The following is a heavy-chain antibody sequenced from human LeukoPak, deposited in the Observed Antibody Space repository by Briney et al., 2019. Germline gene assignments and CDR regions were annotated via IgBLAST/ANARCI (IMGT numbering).Heavy chain of an antibody. J-gene: IGHJ4*02. CDR2: ISGSGAGT. CDR1: GFTFTDCA. CDR3: AKPSSSFLYYFDY. Sequence: AGGSLRLSCVASGFTFTDCAMSWVRQAPGKGLEWVSSISGSGAGTYYADSVKGRFTISRDNSKDTLYLQMNSLRAEDTAVYYCAKPSSSFLYYFDYWGQGTLVTVSS. D-gene: IGHD6-13*01. V-gene: IGHV3-23*01.